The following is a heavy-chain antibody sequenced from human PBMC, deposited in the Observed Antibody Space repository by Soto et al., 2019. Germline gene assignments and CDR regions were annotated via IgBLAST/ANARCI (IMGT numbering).Heavy chain of an antibody. J-gene: IGHJ4*02. CDR3: ASMALTAVTNVPRS. Sequence: EVQLVESGGGLVQPGGSLRLSCAASGFTFSIYNMNWVRQAPGKGLEWVSYISNSGSTIYYADSVKGRFTISRDNAKNSLYLQMNSLRDEDTAVYYCASMALTAVTNVPRSRGQGTLVTVSS. CDR2: ISNSGSTI. V-gene: IGHV3-48*02. D-gene: IGHD4-17*01. CDR1: GFTFSIYN.